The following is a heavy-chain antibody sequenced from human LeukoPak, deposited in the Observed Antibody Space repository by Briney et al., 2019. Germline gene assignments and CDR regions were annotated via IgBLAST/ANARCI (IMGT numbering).Heavy chain of an antibody. D-gene: IGHD2-21*02. CDR1: GYTFTGYY. J-gene: IGHJ4*02. CDR3: ASWRIVVVTAIRLVY. Sequence: GASVKVSCKASGYTFTGYYMHWVRQAPGQGLEWMGWINPNSGGTNYAQKFQGRVTMTRDTSISTAYMELSRLRSDDTAVYYCASWRIVVVTAIRLVYWGQGTLVTVSS. CDR2: INPNSGGT. V-gene: IGHV1-2*02.